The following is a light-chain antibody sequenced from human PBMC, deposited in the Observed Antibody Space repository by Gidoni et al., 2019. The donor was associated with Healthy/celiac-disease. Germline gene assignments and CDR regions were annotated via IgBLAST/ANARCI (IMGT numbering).Light chain of an antibody. CDR3: SSYAGSNIWV. CDR2: EVS. J-gene: IGLJ3*02. CDR1: SSDVGGYNY. V-gene: IGLV2-8*01. Sequence: QSALTQPPSASGSPGQSVTISCTGTSSDVGGYNYVSWYQQHPGKAPKLLIYEVSKRPSGVPDRFSDSKCGNTASLTVSGLQAEDEADYYCSSYAGSNIWVFGGWTKLTVL.